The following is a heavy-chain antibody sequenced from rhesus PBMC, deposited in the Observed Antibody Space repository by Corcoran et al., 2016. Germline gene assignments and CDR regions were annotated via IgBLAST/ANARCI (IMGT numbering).Heavy chain of an antibody. CDR3: ARSAPLLTVGFDY. D-gene: IGHD2-15*01. J-gene: IGHJ4*01. Sequence: QVQLVQSGAEVKKPGASVKVSCKASGFTFGRYAINWVRPVTGQGLGWMGVIIPLVGITSSAEKFQGRVKITADTSTSTAYMELSSLRSEDTAVYYCARSAPLLTVGFDYWGQGVLVTVSS. CDR1: GFTFGRYA. V-gene: IGHV1-198*02. CDR2: IIPLVGIT.